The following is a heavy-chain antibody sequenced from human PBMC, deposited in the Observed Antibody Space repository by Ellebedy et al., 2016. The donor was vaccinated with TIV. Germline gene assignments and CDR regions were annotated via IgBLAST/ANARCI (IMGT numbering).Heavy chain of an antibody. D-gene: IGHD6-19*01. V-gene: IGHV1-18*01. CDR2: ISAYHGNT. J-gene: IGHJ4*02. CDR3: AKSRSSGWLHTPDY. CDR1: GYTFTSYG. Sequence: AASVKVSCKASGYTFTSYGISWVRQAPGQGLEWMGWISAYHGNTNYAQKLQGRVTMTTDTSTSTAYMELRSLRSDDTAVYYCAKSRSSGWLHTPDYWGQGTLVIVSS.